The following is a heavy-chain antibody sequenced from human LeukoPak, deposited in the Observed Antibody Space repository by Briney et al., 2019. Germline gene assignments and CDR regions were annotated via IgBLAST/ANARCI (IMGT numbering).Heavy chain of an antibody. CDR2: ISDDETYK. J-gene: IGHJ4*02. D-gene: IGHD4-17*01. V-gene: IGHV3-30-3*01. Sequence: GGSLRLSCAASGFTFNSYSMHWVRQAPGKGLEWVTAISDDETYKFYADSVKGRFTISRDNSKNTLYLQMNSLRVEDTAVYYCASHDYGDYVGYWGQGTLVTVSS. CDR1: GFTFNSYS. CDR3: ASHDYGDYVGY.